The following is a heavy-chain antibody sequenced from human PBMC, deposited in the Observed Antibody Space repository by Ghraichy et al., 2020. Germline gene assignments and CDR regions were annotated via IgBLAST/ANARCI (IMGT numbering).Heavy chain of an antibody. CDR2: VHFTDNT. V-gene: IGHV4-59*11. J-gene: IGHJ4*02. CDR1: GVSISSHD. D-gene: IGHD4-23*01. CDR3: ARGSSGNYY. Sequence: SETLSLTCTVSGVSISSHDWSWIRQSPEKGLEWIGYVHFTDNTNYNPSLKSRVTMSMDPSKNQFSLKLSSVTAADTAVYYCARGSSGNYYWGQGTLVTVSS.